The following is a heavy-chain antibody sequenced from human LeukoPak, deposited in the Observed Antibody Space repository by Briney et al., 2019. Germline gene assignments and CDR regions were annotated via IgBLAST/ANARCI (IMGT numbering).Heavy chain of an antibody. CDR2: ISWNSGSI. CDR3: AKDSGYSGYNDAFDI. CDR1: GFTFDDYA. D-gene: IGHD5-12*01. V-gene: IGHV3-9*01. Sequence: PGGSLRLSCAASGFTFDDYAMHWVRQAPGKGLEWVSGISWNSGSIGYADSVKGRFTISRDNAKNSLYLQMNSLRAEDTALYYCAKDSGYSGYNDAFDIWGQGTMVTVSS. J-gene: IGHJ3*02.